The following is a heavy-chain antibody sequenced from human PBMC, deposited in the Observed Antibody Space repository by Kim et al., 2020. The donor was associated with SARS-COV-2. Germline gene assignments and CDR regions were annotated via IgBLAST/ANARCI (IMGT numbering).Heavy chain of an antibody. V-gene: IGHV1-69*13. J-gene: IGHJ4*02. CDR2: IIPIFGTA. CDR3: AREGPLGGIAAAGTPFGD. Sequence: SVKVSCKASGGTFSSYAISWLRQAPGQGLEWMGGIIPIFGTANYAQKFQGRVTITADESTSTAYMELSSLRSEDTAVYYCAREGPLGGIAAAGTPFGDWGQGTLVTVSS. CDR1: GGTFSSYA. D-gene: IGHD6-13*01.